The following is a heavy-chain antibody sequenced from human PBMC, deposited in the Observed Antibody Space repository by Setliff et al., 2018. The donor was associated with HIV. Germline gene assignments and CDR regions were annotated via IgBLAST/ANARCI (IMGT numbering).Heavy chain of an antibody. CDR1: GFTFSNYI. J-gene: IGHJ5*02. CDR2: ITDSGAGT. CDR3: AKDARKSTTQYNYFGP. V-gene: IGHV3-21*04. Sequence: PGGSLRLSCAVSGFTFSNYIMDWIRQAPGRGLEWVSTITDSGAGTFYPDSVKGRFTISRDNAKNSLYLEMNSLRVEDTALYYCAKDARKSTTQYNYFGPWGQGTLVTVSS.